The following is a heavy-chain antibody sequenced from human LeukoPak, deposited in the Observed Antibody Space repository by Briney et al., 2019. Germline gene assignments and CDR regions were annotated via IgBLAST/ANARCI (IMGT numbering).Heavy chain of an antibody. V-gene: IGHV4-39*02. CDR1: SGFISSSSYY. Sequence: TSETLTLTCTVSSGFISSSSYYWGWIRQPPGKGLEWIGNIFYTGSTYYNPSLKSRVTISVDTSRNRFSLQLDSVTSADTAVYYCARDRRYNDYQGWFYPWGQGTLVTVSS. D-gene: IGHD4-11*01. CDR2: IFYTGST. J-gene: IGHJ5*02. CDR3: ARDRRYNDYQGWFYP.